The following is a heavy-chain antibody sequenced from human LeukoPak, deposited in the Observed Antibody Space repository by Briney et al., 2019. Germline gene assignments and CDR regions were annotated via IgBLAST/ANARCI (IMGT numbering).Heavy chain of an antibody. CDR2: INHSGST. CDR1: GGSISSGDYH. J-gene: IGHJ4*02. CDR3: ARGRRLRYFDWLLSPLHY. D-gene: IGHD3-9*01. V-gene: IGHV4-39*07. Sequence: SETLSLTCTVSGGSISSGDYHWSWIRQPPGKGLEWIGEINHSGSTNYNPSLKSRVTISVDTSKNQFSLKLSSVTAADTAVYYCARGRRLRYFDWLLSPLHYWGQGTLVTVSS.